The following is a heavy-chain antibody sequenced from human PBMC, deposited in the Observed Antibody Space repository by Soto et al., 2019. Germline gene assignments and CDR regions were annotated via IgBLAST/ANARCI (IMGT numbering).Heavy chain of an antibody. CDR1: GDSVSSDSAA. D-gene: IGHD6-19*01. CDR2: TYHRSKWYN. V-gene: IGHV6-1*01. Sequence: PSQTLSLTCAISGDSVSSDSAAWNWIRQSPSRGLEWLGRTYHRSKWYNEYAPSLQSRLTINPDTSKNQFSLQLNSVTPEDTAVYYCVRSRVFIQVAGMANYYYYPSMHVWGQGIPV. J-gene: IGHJ6*02. CDR3: VRSRVFIQVAGMANYYYYPSMHV.